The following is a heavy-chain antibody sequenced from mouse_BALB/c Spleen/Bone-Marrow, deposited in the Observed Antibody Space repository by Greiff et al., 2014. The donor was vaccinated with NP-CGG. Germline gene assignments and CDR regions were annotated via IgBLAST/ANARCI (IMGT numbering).Heavy chain of an antibody. CDR3: TLHYADQFDY. CDR1: GFNIKSTY. CDR2: VDPANGNS. Sequence: EVQLQQSGAALVKPGASVKLSCTVFGFNIKSTYIHWVKQRPEQGLEWIGWVDPANGNSKCDPRFQGKATITADSSSNTAYLQLSSLTSEDAAVYYCTLHYADQFDYWGQGTTVTVSS. D-gene: IGHD1-2*01. V-gene: IGHV14-3*02. J-gene: IGHJ2*01.